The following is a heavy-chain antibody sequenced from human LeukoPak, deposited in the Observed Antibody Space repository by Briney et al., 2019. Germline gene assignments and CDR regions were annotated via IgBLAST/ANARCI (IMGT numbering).Heavy chain of an antibody. V-gene: IGHV1-2*02. CDR2: INPNSGGT. CDR3: VRDFRVGGDF. J-gene: IGHJ4*02. Sequence: GASVKVSCKTSGYVFSDYYIHWVRQAPGQGLEWVGWINPNSGGTKYAQRFQDRVTMTRDRSTSTAYMDLARLTSDDTAVYYCVRDFRVGGDFWGQGTLVSVSS. D-gene: IGHD2-15*01. CDR1: GYVFSDYY.